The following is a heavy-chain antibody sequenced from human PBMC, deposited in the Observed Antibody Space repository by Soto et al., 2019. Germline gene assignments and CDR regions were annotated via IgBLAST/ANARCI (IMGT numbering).Heavy chain of an antibody. CDR2: INPNSGGT. CDR3: ARDRSIVATIFDY. J-gene: IGHJ4*02. D-gene: IGHD5-12*01. V-gene: IGHV1-2*04. Sequence: ASVKVSCKASGYTFTGYYMHWVRQAPGQGLEWMGWINPNSGGTNYAQKFQGWVTMTRGTSISTAYMELSRLRSDDTAVYYCARDRSIVATIFDYWGQGNLVTVSS. CDR1: GYTFTGYY.